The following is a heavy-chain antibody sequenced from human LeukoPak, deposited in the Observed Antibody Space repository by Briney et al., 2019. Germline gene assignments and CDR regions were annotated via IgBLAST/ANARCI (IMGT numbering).Heavy chain of an antibody. CDR2: IYYSGNT. J-gene: IGHJ4*02. CDR3: ARGPTRYYFDY. V-gene: IGHV4-59*01. Sequence: SETPSLTRTVAGGSTSNYYWSWIRQPPGKGLEWIGYIYYSGNTNYNPSLTSRVTISVDTSKNQFSLKLTSVTAADTAVYYCARGPTRYYFDYWGQGALVTVSS. CDR1: GGSTSNYY.